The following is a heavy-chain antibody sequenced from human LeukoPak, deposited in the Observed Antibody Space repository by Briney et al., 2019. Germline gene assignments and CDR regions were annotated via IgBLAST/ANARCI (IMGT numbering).Heavy chain of an antibody. CDR2: IRPEGTTT. J-gene: IGHJ4*02. CDR1: GFTLSTYW. V-gene: IGHV3-74*03. Sequence: PGGSLRLSCAASGFTLSTYWMHWVRQAPGKGLVWVSRIRPEGTTTAYADSVKGRFTISRDNAKNTLFLQMNSLSAEDTDVYYCARDLDWILFDYWGQGTLVTVSS. D-gene: IGHD3-9*01. CDR3: ARDLDWILFDY.